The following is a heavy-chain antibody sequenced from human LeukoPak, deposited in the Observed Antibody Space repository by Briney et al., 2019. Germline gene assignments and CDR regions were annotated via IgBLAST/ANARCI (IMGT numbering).Heavy chain of an antibody. CDR1: GFTFSHYG. D-gene: IGHD4-17*01. Sequence: GGSLRLSCAASGFTFSHYGIHWIRQAPGKGLEWVAVISYDGINKYYADSVEGRFTISRDNSKNTLYLQMNSLRAEDTAVYYCARDRGFIISDDYGDYCNYWGQGTLVTVSS. J-gene: IGHJ4*02. CDR2: ISYDGINK. CDR3: ARDRGFIISDDYGDYCNY. V-gene: IGHV3-30*03.